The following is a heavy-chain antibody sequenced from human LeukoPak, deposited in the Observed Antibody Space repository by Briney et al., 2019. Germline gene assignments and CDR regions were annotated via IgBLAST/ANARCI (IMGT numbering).Heavy chain of an antibody. J-gene: IGHJ5*02. CDR2: IYHSGST. Sequence: SETLSLTCAVSGYSISSGYYWGWIRQHPGKGLEWIGSIYHSGSTYYNPSLKSRVTISVDTSKNQFSLKLSSVIAADTAVYYCARHGYSSAFDPWGQGTLVTVSS. CDR1: GYSISSGYY. V-gene: IGHV4-38-2*01. CDR3: ARHGYSSAFDP. D-gene: IGHD6-19*01.